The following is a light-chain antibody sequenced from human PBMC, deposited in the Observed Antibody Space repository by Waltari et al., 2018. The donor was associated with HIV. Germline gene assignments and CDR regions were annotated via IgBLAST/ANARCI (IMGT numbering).Light chain of an antibody. CDR2: VNK. J-gene: IGLJ3*02. CDR1: SSNIGNNY. Sequence: QSVLTQPPSVSAAPGQKVTISCSGSSSNIGNNYVSWYQQLPGTAPKLLIYVNKKRPSGIPDRFSGSKSGTSATLGITGLQTGDEADYYCGTWDSSLSAWVFGGGTKLTVL. V-gene: IGLV1-51*01. CDR3: GTWDSSLSAWV.